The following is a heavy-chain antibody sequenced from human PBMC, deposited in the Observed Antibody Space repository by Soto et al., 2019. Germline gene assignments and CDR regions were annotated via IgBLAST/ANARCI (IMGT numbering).Heavy chain of an antibody. Sequence: QVQLVQSGAEMKKPGASVKVSCKASGYTFTSYGIRWVRQAPGQGLVWMGWIRPYNGNTHYSRKLQGRVTMTPDTAASTAYMELRRLRSYDTAVYYCAGRAPPELDWGQGTLVTVSS. CDR1: GYTFTSYG. CDR2: IRPYNGNT. D-gene: IGHD1-7*01. J-gene: IGHJ4*02. V-gene: IGHV1-18*01. CDR3: AGRAPPELD.